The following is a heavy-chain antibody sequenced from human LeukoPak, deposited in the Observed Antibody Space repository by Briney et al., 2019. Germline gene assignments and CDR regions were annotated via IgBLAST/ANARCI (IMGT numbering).Heavy chain of an antibody. V-gene: IGHV3-11*06. CDR2: ISSSSSNI. J-gene: IGHJ4*02. CDR3: ARSGTGYEKAFFDY. Sequence: GGSLRLSCAASGFTFSDYYMSWIRQAPGKGLEWVSFISSSSSNINYADSVKGRFTISRDNAKNSLYLQMNSLRAEDTAVYYCARSGTGYEKAFFDYRGQGTLVTVSS. D-gene: IGHD5-12*01. CDR1: GFTFSDYY.